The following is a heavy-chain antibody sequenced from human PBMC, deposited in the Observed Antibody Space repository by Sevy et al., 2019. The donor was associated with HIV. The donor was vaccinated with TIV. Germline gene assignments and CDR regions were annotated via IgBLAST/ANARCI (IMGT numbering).Heavy chain of an antibody. CDR1: GFTFSSYS. D-gene: IGHD1-7*01. V-gene: IGHV3-21*01. Sequence: GGYLRLSCAASGFTFSSYSMNWVRQAPGKGLEWVSSISSSSDFIYYADSLKGRFTISRDNAKNSLHLQMNSLRAEDTAVYYCARAFNSWNYDFDYWGQGTLVTVSS. J-gene: IGHJ4*02. CDR3: ARAFNSWNYDFDY. CDR2: ISSSSDFI.